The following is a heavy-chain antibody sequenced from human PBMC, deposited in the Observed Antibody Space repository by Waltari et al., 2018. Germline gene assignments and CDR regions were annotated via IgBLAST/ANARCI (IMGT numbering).Heavy chain of an antibody. CDR3: ARWDSRGRYYGD. CDR1: GGSISSYF. V-gene: IGHV4-59*08. J-gene: IGHJ4*02. D-gene: IGHD6-19*01. Sequence: QVQLQESGPGLVRPSETLSLTCSVSGGSISSYFWNWIRQSPGKGLEWIGYIHHSGNTKCIPSLKSRVTMSVDTSKSQFSLRLTSVTAADTAVYYCARWDSRGRYYGDWGQGTPVIVSS. CDR2: IHHSGNT.